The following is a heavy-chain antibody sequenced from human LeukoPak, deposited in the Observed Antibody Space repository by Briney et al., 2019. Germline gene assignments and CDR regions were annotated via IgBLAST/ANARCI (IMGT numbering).Heavy chain of an antibody. J-gene: IGHJ6*04. D-gene: IGHD3-10*01. Sequence: GGSLRLSCAASGFTVSSNYMTWVRQAPGKGLEWVSAISASGGSIYYADSVRGRFTISRDNSKNTLYLQMNSLRAEDTAVYYCAKASAGSGRALYYYGMDVWGKGTTVTVSS. V-gene: IGHV3-23*01. CDR2: ISASGGSI. CDR3: AKASAGSGRALYYYGMDV. CDR1: GFTVSSNY.